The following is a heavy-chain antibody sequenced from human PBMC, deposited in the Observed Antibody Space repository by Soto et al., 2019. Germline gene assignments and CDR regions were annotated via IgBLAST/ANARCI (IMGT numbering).Heavy chain of an antibody. D-gene: IGHD1-26*01. J-gene: IGHJ4*02. CDR3: VRGYSGTYRIDF. CDR2: INSDGRTT. CDR1: GFTFSSYW. Sequence: GGSLRLSCAASGFTFSSYWMHWVRQVPGKGLVWVSRINSDGRTTNYTDSVKGRFIISRDNAKSTVHLHMNSLRAEDTAVYYCVRGYSGTYRIDFWGQGALVTVSS. V-gene: IGHV3-74*01.